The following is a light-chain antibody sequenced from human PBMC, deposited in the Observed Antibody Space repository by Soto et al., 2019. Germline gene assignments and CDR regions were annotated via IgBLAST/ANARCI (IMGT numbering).Light chain of an antibody. V-gene: IGKV1-5*03. CDR1: QSISSW. CDR2: KAS. Sequence: DIQMTQSPSTLSASVGDRVTITCRASQSISSWLAWYQQKPGKAPKLLIYKASSLESGVPSRFSGSGSGTDFTLAIGSVQPDDFATYYCQQYNSYPWTFGQGTKVEIK. CDR3: QQYNSYPWT. J-gene: IGKJ1*01.